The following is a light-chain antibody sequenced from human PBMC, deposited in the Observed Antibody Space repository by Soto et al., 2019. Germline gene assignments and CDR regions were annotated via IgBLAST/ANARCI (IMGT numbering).Light chain of an antibody. CDR1: SSDVGGYNF. V-gene: IGLV2-8*01. CDR3: SSYAGSNNFDV. Sequence: QSVLTQPPSASGSPGQSVTISCTGTSSDVGGYNFVSWYQQHPGKAPKLMIYGVFKRPSGVPDRFSGSKSGNTASLTVSGLQAEDEADYYCSSYAGSNNFDVFGTGTKLTVL. J-gene: IGLJ1*01. CDR2: GVF.